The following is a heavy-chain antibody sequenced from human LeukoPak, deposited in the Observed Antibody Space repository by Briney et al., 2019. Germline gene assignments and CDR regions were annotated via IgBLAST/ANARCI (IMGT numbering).Heavy chain of an antibody. CDR3: ARRAPIQRYFDL. J-gene: IGHJ2*01. CDR2: GHYTGST. V-gene: IGHV4-59*12. D-gene: IGHD2-21*01. CDR1: GASINSYY. Sequence: SETLSLTCTVSGASINSYYWNWIRQPPGKGLEWIGYGHYTGSTFRNPSLNSRVAFSVDTSKNQFSLKLSSVTAADTAVYYCARRAPIQRYFDLWGRGTLVTVSS.